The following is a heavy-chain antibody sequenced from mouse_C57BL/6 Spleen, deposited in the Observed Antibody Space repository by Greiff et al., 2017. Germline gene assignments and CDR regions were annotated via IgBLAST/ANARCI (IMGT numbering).Heavy chain of an antibody. CDR3: TRVRLPYYAMDY. V-gene: IGHV1-15*01. J-gene: IGHJ4*01. Sequence: VQVVESGAELVRPGASVTLSCKASGYTFTDYEMHWVKQTPVHGLEWIGAIDPETGGTAYNQKFKGKAILTADKSSSTAYMELRSLTSEDSAVYYCTRVRLPYYAMDYWGQGTSVTVSS. CDR1: GYTFTDYE. CDR2: IDPETGGT. D-gene: IGHD2-2*01.